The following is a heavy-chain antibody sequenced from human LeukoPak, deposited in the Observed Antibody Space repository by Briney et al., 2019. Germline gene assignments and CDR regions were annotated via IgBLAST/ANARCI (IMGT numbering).Heavy chain of an antibody. CDR2: IRYDGSNK. CDR3: AKDVLRGMATITDIFDY. Sequence: GESLRLSCAASGFTFSSYGMHWVRQAPGKGLEWVAFIRYDGSNKYYADSVKGRFTISRDNSKNTLYLQMNSLRAEDTAVYYCAKDVLRGMATITDIFDYWGQGTLVTVSS. CDR1: GFTFSSYG. J-gene: IGHJ4*02. D-gene: IGHD5-24*01. V-gene: IGHV3-30*02.